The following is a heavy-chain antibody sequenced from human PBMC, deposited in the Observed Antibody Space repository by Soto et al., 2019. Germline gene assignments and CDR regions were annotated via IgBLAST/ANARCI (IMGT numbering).Heavy chain of an antibody. CDR1: GFTVSSNY. CDR3: ATLGVRTKGFDY. V-gene: IGHV3-53*01. Sequence: PGGSLRLSCAASGFTVSSNYMSWVRQAPGKGLERVSVSYSGGSTYYADSVRGRFTISRDNSKNTLYRQMNSLRAQDTAVYYCATLGVRTKGFDYWGQGTLVPAS. CDR2: SYSGGST. D-gene: IGHD1-26*01. J-gene: IGHJ4*02.